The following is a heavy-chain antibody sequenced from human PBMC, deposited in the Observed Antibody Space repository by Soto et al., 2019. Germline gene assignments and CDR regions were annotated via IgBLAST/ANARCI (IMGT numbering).Heavy chain of an antibody. V-gene: IGHV4-31*03. Sequence: SETLSLTCTVSGASVGSGGYYWSWIRQVPGKGLEWIGYIKYSGTTHYSPSLKSRVNISFDKSKNHVFLNLRFVTGADTAVYFCARDVRDTGYSYWFDPWGQGILVTVSS. CDR2: IKYSGTT. CDR1: GASVGSGGYY. D-gene: IGHD3-9*01. J-gene: IGHJ5*02. CDR3: ARDVRDTGYSYWFDP.